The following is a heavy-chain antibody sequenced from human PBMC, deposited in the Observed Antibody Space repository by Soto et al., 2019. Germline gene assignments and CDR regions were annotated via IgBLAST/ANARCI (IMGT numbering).Heavy chain of an antibody. J-gene: IGHJ4*02. CDR3: VHHGGVPYYHDF. CDR1: GGSLSSSSC. Sequence: SETLSLTCAVSGGSLSSSSCLSVFRQPPGKTLEWLGEIFYSGSTKYNPSLNSRVTISADQSKNDFSLRLSSVTAADTAVYYCVHHGGVPYYHDFWGQGMLVTVSS. CDR2: IFYSGST. V-gene: IGHV4-4*02. D-gene: IGHD2-8*01.